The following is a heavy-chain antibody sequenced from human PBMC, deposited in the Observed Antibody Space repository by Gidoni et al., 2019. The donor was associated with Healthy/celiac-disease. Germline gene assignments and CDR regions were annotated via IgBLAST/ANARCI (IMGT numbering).Heavy chain of an antibody. CDR3: ATWRRIVGATRPNYYYYMDV. J-gene: IGHJ6*03. V-gene: IGHV1-69*06. CDR1: GGTFRSYA. D-gene: IGHD1-26*01. CDR2: IIPIFGTA. Sequence: QVQLVQSGAEVKKPGSSVKVSCKASGGTFRSYAIRWLRQAPGQGLEWMGGIIPIFGTANYAQKFQGRVTITADKSTSTAYMELSSLRSEDTAVYYCATWRRIVGATRPNYYYYMDVWGKGTTVTVSS.